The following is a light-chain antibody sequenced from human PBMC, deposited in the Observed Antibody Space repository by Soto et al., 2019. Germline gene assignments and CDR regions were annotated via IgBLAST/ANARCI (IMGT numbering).Light chain of an antibody. CDR3: QQYKYYSRT. Sequence: DIQMTQSPSTLSASVGDRVTITCRASQSISSWLAWYQQKPGAVPKLLIYGASTLQSGVSSRFSGSGSGTDFTLTISSLQPDDFATYYCQQYKYYSRTFGPGTKVDI. V-gene: IGKV1-5*01. J-gene: IGKJ1*01. CDR2: GAS. CDR1: QSISSW.